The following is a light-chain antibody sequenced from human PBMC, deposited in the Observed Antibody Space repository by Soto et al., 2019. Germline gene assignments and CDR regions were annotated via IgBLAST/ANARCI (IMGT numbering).Light chain of an antibody. J-gene: IGKJ1*01. CDR3: QQSYSTPWT. V-gene: IGKV1-39*01. Sequence: DIQMTQSPSSLSASVGDRVTITCRASQSISNYLNWYQQKPGKAPKLLIYAASSLQSGVPSRFSGSGSGTDFTLTISSLQPEDFATYYCQQSYSTPWTFCQGTKVEFK. CDR1: QSISNY. CDR2: AAS.